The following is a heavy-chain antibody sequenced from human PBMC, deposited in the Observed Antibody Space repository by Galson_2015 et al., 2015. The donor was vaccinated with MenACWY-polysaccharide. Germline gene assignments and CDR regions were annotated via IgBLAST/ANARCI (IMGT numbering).Heavy chain of an antibody. J-gene: IGHJ5*02. V-gene: IGHV3-30*18. CDR1: GFTFSNYG. CDR2: ISYDGRNK. D-gene: IGHD2-21*02. CDR3: AKDFIAYCGGDCYSWFPEPFGP. Sequence: SLRLSCAASGFTFSNYGIHWVRQAPGKGLEWVAVISYDGRNKYYGDSVKGRFTISRENSKNTLYLQMNSLRAEDTAVYYCAKDFIAYCGGDCYSWFPEPFGPRGQGTLVTVSS.